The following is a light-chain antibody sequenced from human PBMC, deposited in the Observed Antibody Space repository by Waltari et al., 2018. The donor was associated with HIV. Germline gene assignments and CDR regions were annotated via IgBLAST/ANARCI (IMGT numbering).Light chain of an antibody. CDR1: KLGNKY. CDR3: QAWDSSNVV. CDR2: QDN. Sequence: SFELTQPPSVSVSPGQTASITCSGDKLGNKYACWYQQKPGQSTVLVIYQDNKRPSGIPQRFSGSNSGNTATLTISGTQAMDEADYYCQAWDSSNVVFGGGTKLTVL. V-gene: IGLV3-1*01. J-gene: IGLJ3*02.